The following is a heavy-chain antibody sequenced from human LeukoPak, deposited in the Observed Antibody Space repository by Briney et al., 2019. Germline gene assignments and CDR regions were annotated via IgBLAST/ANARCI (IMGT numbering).Heavy chain of an antibody. J-gene: IGHJ4*02. D-gene: IGHD6-19*01. CDR3: ARDTRQWLVPNYYFDY. V-gene: IGHV4-4*07. Sequence: PSETLSLTCTVSGGSIGSYYWSWIRQPAGKGLEWIGRIYTSGSTNYNPSLKSRVTMSVDTSKNQFSLKLSSVTAADTAVYYCARDTRQWLVPNYYFDYWGQGTLVTVSS. CDR2: IYTSGST. CDR1: GGSIGSYY.